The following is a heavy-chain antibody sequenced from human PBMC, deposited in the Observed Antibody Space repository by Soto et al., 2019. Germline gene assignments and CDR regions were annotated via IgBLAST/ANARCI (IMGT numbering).Heavy chain of an antibody. CDR2: ISGSGANI. CDR3: ARRTSYGSGSYMYYHYGLDV. J-gene: IGHJ6*01. CDR1: VFTFSNVW. Sequence: PRGSLRVAWVSSVFTFSNVWMSWVRQTPGKGLELVSGISGSGANIYYADSVKGRFTISRDNSKNTLYLQMNSLRAEDTAVYSCARRTSYGSGSYMYYHYGLDVWGQGTPVTVSS. V-gene: IGHV3-23*01. D-gene: IGHD3-10*01.